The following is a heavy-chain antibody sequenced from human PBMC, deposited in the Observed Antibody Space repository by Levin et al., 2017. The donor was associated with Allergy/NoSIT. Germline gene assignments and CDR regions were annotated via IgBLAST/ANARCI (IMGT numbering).Heavy chain of an antibody. V-gene: IGHV3-33*01. CDR1: GFTFRNFG. CDR3: VRDGGGNSGYDLAFDI. J-gene: IGHJ3*02. Sequence: PSQTLSLTCEASGFTFRNFGFHWVRQAPGKGLEWVAVIWHDGSKKLYADSVEGRLTISRDDSKNTVYLQTNTLRAEDTAVYYCVRDGGGNSGYDLAFDIWGQGTKVTVSS. CDR2: IWHDGSKK. D-gene: IGHD5-12*01.